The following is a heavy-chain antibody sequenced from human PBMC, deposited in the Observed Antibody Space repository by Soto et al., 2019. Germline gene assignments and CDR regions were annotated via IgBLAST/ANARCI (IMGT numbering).Heavy chain of an antibody. CDR2: ISSSSSTI. J-gene: IGHJ6*03. Sequence: EVQLVESGGGLVQPGGSLRLSCAASGFTFSSYSMNWVRQAPGKGLEWVSYISSSSSTIYYADSVKGRFTISRDNAKNSLYRQMNSLRAEDTAVYYCARDPSPNYNWNYWYYYNYMDVWGKGTTVTVSS. CDR3: ARDPSPNYNWNYWYYYNYMDV. CDR1: GFTFSSYS. V-gene: IGHV3-48*01. D-gene: IGHD1-7*01.